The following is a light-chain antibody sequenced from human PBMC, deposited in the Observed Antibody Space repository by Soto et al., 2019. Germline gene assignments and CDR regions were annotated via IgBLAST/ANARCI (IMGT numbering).Light chain of an antibody. CDR1: QSISNW. Sequence: DIQMTQSPSTLPASVGDRVTITCRASQSISNWLAWYQQKPGKAPKLLIYDASNLETGVPSRFSGSGSGTDFTFTISSLQPEDIATYYCQQYDNLPITFGQGTRLEIK. V-gene: IGKV1-33*01. J-gene: IGKJ5*01. CDR2: DAS. CDR3: QQYDNLPIT.